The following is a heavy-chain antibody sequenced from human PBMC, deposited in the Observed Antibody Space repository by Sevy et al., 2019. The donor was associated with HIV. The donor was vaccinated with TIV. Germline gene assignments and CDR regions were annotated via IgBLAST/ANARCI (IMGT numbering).Heavy chain of an antibody. J-gene: IGHJ4*02. CDR1: GYTFTKYY. CDR2: INPNDGGT. V-gene: IGHV1-46*01. Sequence: ASVKVSCEASGYTFTKYYMHWVRQPPGQGLEWMGIINPNDGGTTYAQKFQGRVTMTRDTSTTTVYMELTSLRSEDTAVYSCARGSSGSQPFDYWGQGTLVTVSS. D-gene: IGHD5-12*01. CDR3: ARGSSGSQPFDY.